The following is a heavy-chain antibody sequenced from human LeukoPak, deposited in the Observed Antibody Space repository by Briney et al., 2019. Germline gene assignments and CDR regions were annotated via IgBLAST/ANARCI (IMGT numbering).Heavy chain of an antibody. CDR1: GYSFTSYW. Sequence: GESLKISCKGSGYSFTSYWIGWVRQMPGKGLEWMGIIYPGDSDTRYSPSFQGQVTISADKSISTAYLQWSSLKAPDTAMYYCARSYDSSGYPFDYWGQGTLVTVSS. CDR2: IYPGDSDT. J-gene: IGHJ4*02. CDR3: ARSYDSSGYPFDY. D-gene: IGHD3-22*01. V-gene: IGHV5-51*01.